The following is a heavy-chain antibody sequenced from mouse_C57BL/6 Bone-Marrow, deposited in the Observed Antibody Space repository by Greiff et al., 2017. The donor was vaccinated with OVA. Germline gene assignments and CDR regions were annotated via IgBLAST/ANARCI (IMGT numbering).Heavy chain of an antibody. V-gene: IGHV1-59*01. CDR2: IDPSDSYT. Sequence: QVQLQQPGAELVRPGTSVKLSCKASGYTFTSYWMHWVKQRPGQGLEWIGVIDPSDSYTNYNQKFKGKATLTVDTSSSTAYRQLSSLTSEDSAVYYCLYGYDGVDYWGQGTTLTVSS. CDR3: LYGYDGVDY. CDR1: GYTFTSYW. D-gene: IGHD2-2*01. J-gene: IGHJ2*01.